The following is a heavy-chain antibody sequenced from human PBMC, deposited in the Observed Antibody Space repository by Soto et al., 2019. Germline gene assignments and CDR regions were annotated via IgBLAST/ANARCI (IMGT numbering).Heavy chain of an antibody. J-gene: IGHJ6*03. CDR1: GLTFSGSA. V-gene: IGHV3-73*01. Sequence: EVQLVESGGGLVQPGGSLKLSCAASGLTFSGSAMHWVRQASGKGLEWVGRIRSKANSYATAYAASVKGRFTISRDDSKNTADLHMNSRKPDESAGYYCTRNIRDDDAVVVVAATPGDERDYYYNMDVWGKGTTVTVSS. CDR3: TRNIRDDDAVVVVAATPGDERDYYYNMDV. CDR2: IRSKANSYAT. D-gene: IGHD2-15*01.